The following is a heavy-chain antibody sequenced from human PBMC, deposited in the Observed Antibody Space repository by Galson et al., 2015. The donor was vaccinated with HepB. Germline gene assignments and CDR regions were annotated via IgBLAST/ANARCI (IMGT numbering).Heavy chain of an antibody. CDR1: GFTFDDYA. J-gene: IGHJ3*01. CDR2: ITWNSGSI. V-gene: IGHV3-9*01. Sequence: SLRLSCAASGFTFDDYAMHWVRQAPGKGLEWVPGITWNSGSIAYADSVKGRFTISRDNAKNSLYLQMNSLRAEDTALYYCAKDIFDLNLLHRYNNRWTIFDVWGQGTMVTVSS. CDR3: AKDIFDLNLLHRYNNRWTIFDV. D-gene: IGHD6-13*01.